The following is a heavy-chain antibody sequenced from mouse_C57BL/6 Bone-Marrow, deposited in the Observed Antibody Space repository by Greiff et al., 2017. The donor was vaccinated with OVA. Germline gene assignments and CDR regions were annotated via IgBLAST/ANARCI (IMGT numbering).Heavy chain of an antibody. J-gene: IGHJ2*01. CDR1: GYTFTDYE. Sequence: QVQLQQSGAELVRPGASVTLSCKASGYTFTDYEMHWVKQTPVHGLEWIGAIDPETGGPAYNPKFKGQAILTADQSFSTAYMELRSMTSEDAAVDYCTRDYGSSDVYYFDYWGQGTTLTVSA. CDR2: IDPETGGP. D-gene: IGHD1-1*01. CDR3: TRDYGSSDVYYFDY. V-gene: IGHV1-15*01.